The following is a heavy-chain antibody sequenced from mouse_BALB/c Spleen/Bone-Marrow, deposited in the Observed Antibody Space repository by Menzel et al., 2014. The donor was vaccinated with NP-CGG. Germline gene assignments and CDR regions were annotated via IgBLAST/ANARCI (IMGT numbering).Heavy chain of an antibody. CDR2: ISYSGST. CDR1: GDSITRGY. CDR3: ARCRTSGAMDY. Sequence: ESGPSLVKPSLTLSRTCSVTGDSITRGYWNWIRKFPGNKLEYMGYISYSGSTYYNPSLKSRISITRDPSKNQYYLQLNSVTTEDTATYYCARCRTSGAMDYWGQGTSVTISS. V-gene: IGHV3-8*02. J-gene: IGHJ4*01.